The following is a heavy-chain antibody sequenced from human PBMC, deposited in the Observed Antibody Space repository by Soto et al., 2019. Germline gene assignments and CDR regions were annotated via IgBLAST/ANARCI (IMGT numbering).Heavy chain of an antibody. J-gene: IGHJ4*02. CDR1: GFTFSSYG. CDR3: ARKGGET. V-gene: IGHV3-33*01. CDR2: IWYDGSNK. Sequence: QVQLVESGGGVVQPGRSLRLSCAASGFTFSSYGMHWVRRAPGKGLEWVAVIWYDGSNKYYADSVKGRFTISRDNSKNTLYLQMNSLRAEDTAVYYCARKGGETWGQGTLVTVSS. D-gene: IGHD3-16*01.